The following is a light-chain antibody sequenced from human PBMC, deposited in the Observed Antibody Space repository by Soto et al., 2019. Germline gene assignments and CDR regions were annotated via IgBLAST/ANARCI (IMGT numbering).Light chain of an antibody. J-gene: IGLJ1*01. CDR3: SSYTTTGTQV. CDR2: DVS. Sequence: QSALTQPASVSGSPGQSITLSCTGTTSDAGGFDYVSWYQQHPGKAPKLMIFDVSNRPSGVSDRFSGSKSGNTASLTISGLQAEDEADYYCSSYTTTGTQVFGTGTKLTVL. CDR1: TSDAGGFDY. V-gene: IGLV2-14*03.